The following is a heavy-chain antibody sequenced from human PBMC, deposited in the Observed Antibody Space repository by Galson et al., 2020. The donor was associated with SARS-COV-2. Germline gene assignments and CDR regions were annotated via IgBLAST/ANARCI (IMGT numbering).Heavy chain of an antibody. CDR1: GGSVSNYY. CDR2: MYYNGAT. J-gene: IGHJ5*02. CDR3: ARLSCSSNSGVPFDP. Sequence: SETLSLTCTVSGGSVSNYYWSWIRQPPGKGLEWIGYMYYNGATNYSPSLKSRVTISLDTSQNKLSLKVDSVTAADTATYYCARLSCSSNSGVPFDPWGQGPLVTVSS. D-gene: IGHD2-2*01. V-gene: IGHV4-59*02.